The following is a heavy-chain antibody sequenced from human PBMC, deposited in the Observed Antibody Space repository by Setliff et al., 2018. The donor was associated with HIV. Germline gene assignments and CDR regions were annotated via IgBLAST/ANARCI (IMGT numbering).Heavy chain of an antibody. V-gene: IGHV1-3*01. Sequence: ASVKVSCKASGYTFTSYAMHWVRQAPGQRLEWMGWINAGNGNTKCSQKFQGRVTITRDTSASTAYMELSSLRSEDTAVYYCARETDWDGGFDYWGQGTLVTVS. J-gene: IGHJ4*02. D-gene: IGHD1-1*01. CDR2: INAGNGNT. CDR1: GYTFTSYA. CDR3: ARETDWDGGFDY.